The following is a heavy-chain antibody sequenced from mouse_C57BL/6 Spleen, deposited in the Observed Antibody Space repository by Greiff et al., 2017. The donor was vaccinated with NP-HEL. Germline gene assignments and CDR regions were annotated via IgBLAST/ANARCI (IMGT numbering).Heavy chain of an antibody. CDR3: AREGDPYYAMDY. V-gene: IGHV5-6*01. Sequence: EVMLVESGGDLVKPGGSLKLSCAASGFTFSSYGMSWVRQTPDKRLEWVATISSGGSYTYYPDSVKGRFTISRDNAKNTLYLQMSSLKSEDTAMYYCAREGDPYYAMDYWGQGTSVTVSS. CDR1: GFTFSSYG. CDR2: ISSGGSYT. D-gene: IGHD3-3*01. J-gene: IGHJ4*01.